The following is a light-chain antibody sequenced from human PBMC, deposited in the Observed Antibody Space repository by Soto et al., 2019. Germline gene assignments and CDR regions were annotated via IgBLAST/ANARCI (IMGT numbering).Light chain of an antibody. Sequence: QSALTQPASVSGSPGQSITISCTGTSSDIGGYNYVSWYQQHPGKAPKLMIYDVSNRPSGVSIRFSGSKSGNTASLTISGLQAEDEADYYCNSYTSSSTQVFGTGTQLTVL. CDR2: DVS. J-gene: IGLJ1*01. V-gene: IGLV2-14*03. CDR3: NSYTSSSTQV. CDR1: SSDIGGYNY.